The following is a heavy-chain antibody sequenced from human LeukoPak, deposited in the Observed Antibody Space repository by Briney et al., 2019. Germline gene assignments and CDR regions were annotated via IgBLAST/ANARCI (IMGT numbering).Heavy chain of an antibody. CDR3: ARGYSPSWTYYFDY. CDR2: LHYVGST. D-gene: IGHD6-13*01. Sequence: PSETLSLPCTVSDGAITGYYWGWIRQPPGKGLDWVGHLHYVGSTKYNPSPTSGVTTSQPTSKNHFSLKLSSVTAADTAVYYCARGYSPSWTYYFDYWGQGALVTVSS. CDR1: DGAITGYY. V-gene: IGHV4-59*01. J-gene: IGHJ4*02.